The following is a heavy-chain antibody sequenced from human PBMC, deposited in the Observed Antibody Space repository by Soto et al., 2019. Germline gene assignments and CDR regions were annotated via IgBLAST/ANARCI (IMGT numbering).Heavy chain of an antibody. CDR3: ARGTPMGGYYYGMDV. CDR2: MNPNSGNT. CDR1: GYTLTSYD. J-gene: IGHJ6*02. Sequence: QVQLVQSGAEVKKPGASVKVSCNASGYTLTSYDINWVRQATGQWLEWIGWMNPNSGNTGYAQKFQGRVTMTRNTSISTAYMELSSLRSEDTAVYYCARGTPMGGYYYGMDVWGQGTTVTVSS. V-gene: IGHV1-8*01.